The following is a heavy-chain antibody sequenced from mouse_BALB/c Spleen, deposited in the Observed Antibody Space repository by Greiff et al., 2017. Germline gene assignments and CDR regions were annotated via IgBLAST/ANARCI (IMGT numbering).Heavy chain of an antibody. J-gene: IGHJ3*01. CDR2: INPYNGDT. D-gene: IGHD2-4*01. Sequence: EVQLQQSGPELVKPGASVKISCKASGYSFTGYFMNWVMQSHGKSLEWIGRINPYNGDTFYNQKFKGKATLTVDKSSSTAHMELRSLASEDSAVYYCARSYDYGGGAAWFAYWGQGTLVTVSA. CDR3: ARSYDYGGGAAWFAY. CDR1: GYSFTGYF. V-gene: IGHV1-20*02.